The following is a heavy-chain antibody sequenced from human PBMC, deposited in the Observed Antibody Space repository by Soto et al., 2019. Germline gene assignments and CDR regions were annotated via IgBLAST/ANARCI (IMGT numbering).Heavy chain of an antibody. Sequence: QVQLQQSGPGLVKPSQTLTLTCAISGDSVSSNSAIWNWFRQSPSRGLEWLGRTYYRSRWYNNFAESVKVRITINPDTSKIQFSLQLNSVTPEDTAVYYCSTWHFDYWGQGTLVTVSS. V-gene: IGHV6-1*01. CDR3: STWHFDY. CDR2: TYYRSRWYN. CDR1: GDSVSSNSAI. J-gene: IGHJ4*02.